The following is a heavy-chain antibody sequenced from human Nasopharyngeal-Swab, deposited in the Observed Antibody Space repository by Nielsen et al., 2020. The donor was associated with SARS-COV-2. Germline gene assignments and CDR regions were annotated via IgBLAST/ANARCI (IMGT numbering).Heavy chain of an antibody. CDR3: AKGVVPYGSGSRSDY. J-gene: IGHJ4*02. CDR1: GFTFSSYG. D-gene: IGHD3-10*01. Sequence: GGSLRLSCAASGFTFSSYGMHWVRQAPGKGLEWVAVISYDGSNKYYADSVKGRFTISRDNSKNTLYLQMNSLRAEDTAVYYCAKGVVPYGSGSRSDYWGQGTLVTVSS. CDR2: ISYDGSNK. V-gene: IGHV3-30*18.